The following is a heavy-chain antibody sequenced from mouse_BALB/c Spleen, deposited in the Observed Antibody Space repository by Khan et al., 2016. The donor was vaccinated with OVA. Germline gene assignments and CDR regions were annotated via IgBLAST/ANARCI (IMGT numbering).Heavy chain of an antibody. CDR2: IIPYNDYT. V-gene: IGHV1S45*01. CDR1: GYTFSNHH. J-gene: IGHJ3*01. Sequence: EVQLQESGAELVRPGASVKISCKAFGYTFSNHHINWVKQRPGQGLDWIGYIIPYNDYTNYNQKFMGKATLTVDKSSSTAYMELSSLTSEDSAVYYCARALALRRNAWFSYWGQGTLVTVSA. D-gene: IGHD2-4*01. CDR3: ARALALRRNAWFSY.